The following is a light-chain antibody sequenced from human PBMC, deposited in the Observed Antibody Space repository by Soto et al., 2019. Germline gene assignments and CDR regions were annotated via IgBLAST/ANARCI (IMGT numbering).Light chain of an antibody. CDR3: VSYTARSSYV. CDR2: DIN. V-gene: IGLV2-14*01. J-gene: IGLJ1*01. Sequence: QSVLTQPASVSGSPGQSITVSCTGTSSDIGGYIFVSWYQQHPGKAPKLMIYDINNRPSGVSKRFSGSKSGNTASLTISGLQAEDEADYYCVSYTARSSYVFGTGTKLTVL. CDR1: SSDIGGYIF.